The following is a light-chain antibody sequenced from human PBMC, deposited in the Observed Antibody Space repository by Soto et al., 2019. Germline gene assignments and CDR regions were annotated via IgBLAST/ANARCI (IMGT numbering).Light chain of an antibody. CDR2: DAS. CDR3: QQYNSYSRT. J-gene: IGKJ1*01. Sequence: DIQMTQSPSTLSASLGDRVTITFRASQSISSWLAWYQQKPGKAPKLLIYDASSLESGVPSRFSGSGSGTEFTLTISSLQPDDFATYYCQQYNSYSRTFGQGTKVDIK. CDR1: QSISSW. V-gene: IGKV1-5*01.